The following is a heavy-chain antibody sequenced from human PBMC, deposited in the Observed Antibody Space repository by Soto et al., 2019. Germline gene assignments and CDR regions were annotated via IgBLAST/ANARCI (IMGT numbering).Heavy chain of an antibody. D-gene: IGHD2-15*01. CDR1: GFTFSSYA. CDR2: ISGSGGST. Sequence: GGSLRLSCAASGFTFSSYAMSWVRQAPGKGLEWVSAISGSGGSTYYADSVKGRFTISRDNSKNTLYLQMNRLRAEDTAVYYCAKAGSIPPDFQHWGQGTLVTVSS. V-gene: IGHV3-23*01. CDR3: AKAGSIPPDFQH. J-gene: IGHJ1*01.